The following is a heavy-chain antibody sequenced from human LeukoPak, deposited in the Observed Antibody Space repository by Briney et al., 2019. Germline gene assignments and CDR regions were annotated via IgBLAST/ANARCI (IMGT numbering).Heavy chain of an antibody. CDR2: IDTSSHYI. CDR1: GFSFNSHN. Sequence: PGGSLRLSCAASGFSFNSHNMNWVRLAPGKGLEWVSFIDTSSHYIYYADSVRGRFTISRDNAKNSLFLEMSSLRAEDTAVYYCARNLGGCTNTSCYSDFDIWGQGNLVTVSP. V-gene: IGHV3-21*01. CDR3: ARNLGGCTNTSCYSDFDI. J-gene: IGHJ4*02. D-gene: IGHD2-2*01.